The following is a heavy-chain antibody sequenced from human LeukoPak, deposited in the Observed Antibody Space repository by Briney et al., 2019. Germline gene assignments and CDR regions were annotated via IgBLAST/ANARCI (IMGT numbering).Heavy chain of an antibody. D-gene: IGHD3-22*01. CDR2: TSSSSSYI. J-gene: IGHJ3*02. V-gene: IGHV3-21*01. CDR1: GFTFSSYS. CDR3: ARDFHYDSSGLDAFDI. Sequence: GGSLRLSCAASGFTFSSYSMNWVRQAPGKGLEWVSSTSSSSSYIYYADSVKGRFTISRDNAKNSLYLQMNSLRAEDTAVYYCARDFHYDSSGLDAFDIWGQGTMVTVSS.